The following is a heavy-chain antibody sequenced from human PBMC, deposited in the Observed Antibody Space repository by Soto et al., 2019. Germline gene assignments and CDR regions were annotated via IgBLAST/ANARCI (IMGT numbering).Heavy chain of an antibody. Sequence: GGSLRLSCSASGFTFSSSEMFWVRQAPGKGLEWVSKINYSGSNIYYSKSVKGRFTISRDNAKNSLSLQMNSLTDEDTAIYYCASEALCGADCYFFEYWGPGTLVTVSS. CDR1: GFTFSSSE. CDR3: ASEALCGADCYFFEY. D-gene: IGHD2-21*02. CDR2: INYSGSNI. J-gene: IGHJ4*02. V-gene: IGHV3-48*03.